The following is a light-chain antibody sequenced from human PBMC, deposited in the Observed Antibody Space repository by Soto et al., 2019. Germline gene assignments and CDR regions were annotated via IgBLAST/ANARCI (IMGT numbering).Light chain of an antibody. CDR2: ANT. CDR1: SSNIWAGYD. CDR3: QSYDSTLSGYV. V-gene: IGLV1-40*01. J-gene: IGLJ1*01. Sequence: QSALTQPASVSGAPRQRVTISCTGSSSNIWAGYDVHWYQRLPGTAPKLLIYANTNRPSGVPDRFSGTKSATSASASLAITGLQAEDAADYYCQSYDSTLSGYVFGTGTKVTV.